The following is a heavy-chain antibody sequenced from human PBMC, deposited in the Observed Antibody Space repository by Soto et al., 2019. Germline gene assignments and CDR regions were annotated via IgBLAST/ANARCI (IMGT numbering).Heavy chain of an antibody. V-gene: IGHV3-23*01. D-gene: IGHD3-9*01. CDR2: ISGSGGST. Sequence: PGGSLRLSCAASGFTFSSYAMSWVRQAPGKGLEWVSAISGSGGSTYYADSVKGRFTISRDNSKNTLYLQMNSLRAEDTAVYYCAKDPFGLDVLRYFDWLVSGDYWGQGTLVTVSS. J-gene: IGHJ4*02. CDR3: AKDPFGLDVLRYFDWLVSGDY. CDR1: GFTFSSYA.